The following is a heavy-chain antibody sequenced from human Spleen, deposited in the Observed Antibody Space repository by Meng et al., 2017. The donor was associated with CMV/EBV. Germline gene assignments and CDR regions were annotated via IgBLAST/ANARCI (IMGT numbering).Heavy chain of an antibody. Sequence: QVQLVESGXGVVQPGRSLRLSCAASGFTFSSYAMHWVRQAPGKGLEWVAVISYDGSNKYYADSVKGRFTISRDNSKNTLYLQMNSLRAEDTAVYYCATLRYWGQGTLVNVSS. CDR2: ISYDGSNK. CDR1: GFTFSSYA. J-gene: IGHJ4*02. CDR3: ATLRY. V-gene: IGHV3-30-3*01.